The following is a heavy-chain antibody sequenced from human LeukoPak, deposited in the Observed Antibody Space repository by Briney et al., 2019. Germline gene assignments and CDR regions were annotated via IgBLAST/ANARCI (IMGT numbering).Heavy chain of an antibody. CDR3: AVQRGSCLWGTDFDY. CDR2: INPNSGDT. V-gene: IGHV1-2*02. J-gene: IGHJ4*02. CDR1: GYTFTGYY. D-gene: IGHD3-16*01. Sequence: ASVKVSSKASGYTFTGYYMHWVRQAPGQGLEWMGWINPNSGDTKYAQKFQGRVTMTRDTSISTAYMELSRLRSADTALYYCAVQRGSCLWGTDFDYWGQGTLVTVSS.